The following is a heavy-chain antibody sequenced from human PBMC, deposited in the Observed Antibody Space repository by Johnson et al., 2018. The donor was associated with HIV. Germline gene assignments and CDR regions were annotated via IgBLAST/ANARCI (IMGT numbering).Heavy chain of an antibody. CDR1: GFTFRNYG. CDR2: ISSSGSST. J-gene: IGHJ3*02. V-gene: IGHV3-NL1*01. Sequence: QVQLVESGGGVVQPGRSLRLSCAASGFTFRNYGIHWVRQAPGKGLEWVSYISSSGSSTYHADSVKGRFTISRDNSKKTLYLQMNSLRADDTAVYYCAKEGDSSGPIDAFDIWGQGTLVTVSS. CDR3: AKEGDSSGPIDAFDI. D-gene: IGHD5-18*01.